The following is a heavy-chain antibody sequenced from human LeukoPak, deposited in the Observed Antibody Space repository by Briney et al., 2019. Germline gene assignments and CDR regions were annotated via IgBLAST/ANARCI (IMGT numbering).Heavy chain of an antibody. D-gene: IGHD3-3*02. CDR1: GGSISSSSYT. Sequence: PSETLSLTCTVSGGSISSSSYTWGWIRQPPGKGLEWIGSIYYSGTTNYNPSLKSRVTISVDTSKNQFSLKLSSVTAADTAVYYCARDHRPLADEGLNWFDPWGQGTLVTVSS. V-gene: IGHV4-39*07. CDR2: IYYSGTT. CDR3: ARDHRPLADEGLNWFDP. J-gene: IGHJ5*02.